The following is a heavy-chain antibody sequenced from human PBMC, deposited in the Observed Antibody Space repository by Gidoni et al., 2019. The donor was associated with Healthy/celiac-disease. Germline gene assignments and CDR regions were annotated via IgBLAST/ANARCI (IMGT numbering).Heavy chain of an antibody. J-gene: IGHJ4*02. CDR3: ANTMTYYDFWSGYRFDY. V-gene: IGHV3-23*01. D-gene: IGHD3-3*01. CDR2: ISGSGGST. Sequence: EVQLLESGGGLVQPGGSLRLSCAASGFTFSSYAMSWVRQAPGKGLEWVSAISGSGGSTYYADSVKGRFTISRDNSKNTLYLQMNSLRAEDTAVYYCANTMTYYDFWSGYRFDYWGQGTLVTVSS. CDR1: GFTFSSYA.